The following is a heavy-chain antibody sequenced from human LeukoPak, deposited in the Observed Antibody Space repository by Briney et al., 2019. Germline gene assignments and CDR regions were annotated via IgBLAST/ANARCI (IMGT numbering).Heavy chain of an antibody. CDR2: ISAYNGNT. CDR3: ARFDTMVRREEGNWFDP. D-gene: IGHD3-10*01. CDR1: GYTFTSYG. V-gene: IGHV1-18*01. Sequence: ASVKVPCKASGYTFTSYGISWVRQAPGQGLEWMGWISAYNGNTNYAQKLQGRVTMTTDTSTSTAYMELRSLRSDDTAVYYCARFDTMVRREEGNWFDPWGQGTLVTVSS. J-gene: IGHJ5*02.